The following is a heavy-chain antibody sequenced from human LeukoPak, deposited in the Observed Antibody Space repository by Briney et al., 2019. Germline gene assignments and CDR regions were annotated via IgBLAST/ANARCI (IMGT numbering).Heavy chain of an antibody. V-gene: IGHV4-4*07. Sequence: SETLSLTCTVSGNSFGNYYWSWIRQPAGKGLEWIGRIYTSGTTTYNPSLKSRVTMSVDTSRNQFSLRLSSVTAADTAVYFCTRDTGTTGEVKFDPWGQGTLVTVSS. J-gene: IGHJ5*02. CDR2: IYTSGTT. CDR1: GNSFGNYY. D-gene: IGHD4-17*01. CDR3: TRDTGTTGEVKFDP.